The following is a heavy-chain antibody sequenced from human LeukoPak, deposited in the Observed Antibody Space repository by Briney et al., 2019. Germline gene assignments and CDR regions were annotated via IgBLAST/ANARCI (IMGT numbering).Heavy chain of an antibody. CDR2: IIPSFRKP. Sequence: SVKVSCKASGGTFSSDGITWVRQAPGQGLEWMRGIIPSFRKPDYAKKFQGRVTLTADESTSTAYMELSSLRSEDTAVYYCAREGLFTMVRRGTLDNWGQGTLVTVSS. J-gene: IGHJ4*02. CDR3: AREGLFTMVRRGTLDN. V-gene: IGHV1-69*01. CDR1: GGTFSSDG. D-gene: IGHD3-10*01.